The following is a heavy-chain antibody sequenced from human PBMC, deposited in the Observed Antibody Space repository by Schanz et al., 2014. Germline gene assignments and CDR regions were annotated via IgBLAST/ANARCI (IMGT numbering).Heavy chain of an antibody. D-gene: IGHD6-13*01. CDR3: AKEKEEVAADGSFFDY. V-gene: IGHV3-30-3*01. Sequence: VHLLESGGGLVQPGGSLRLSCAASGFTFSNHALSWVRQAPGKGLEWVAVMSYDGSNKYYAHSVKGRFTISRDNSKNTVNLQMNSLRAEDTAVYYCAKEKEEVAADGSFFDYWGQGTLVTVSS. CDR2: MSYDGSNK. J-gene: IGHJ4*02. CDR1: GFTFSNHA.